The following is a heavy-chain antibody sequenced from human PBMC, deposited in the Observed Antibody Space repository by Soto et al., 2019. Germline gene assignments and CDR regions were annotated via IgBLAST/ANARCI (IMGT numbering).Heavy chain of an antibody. D-gene: IGHD3-16*02. J-gene: IGHJ6*02. CDR3: ARDYQPDYYYYYGMDV. CDR2: IWYDGSNK. CDR1: GFTFSSYG. Sequence: PGGSLRLSCAASGFTFSSYGMHWVRQAPGKGLEWVAVIWYDGSNKYYADSVKGRFTISRDNSKNTLYLQMNSLRAEDTAVYYCARDYQPDYYYYYGMDVWGQGTTVTVSS. V-gene: IGHV3-33*01.